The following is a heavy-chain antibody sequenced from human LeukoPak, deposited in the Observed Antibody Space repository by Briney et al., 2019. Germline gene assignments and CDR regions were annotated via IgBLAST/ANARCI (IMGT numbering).Heavy chain of an antibody. CDR1: GFTVSGNY. D-gene: IGHD3-22*01. V-gene: IGHV3-66*02. Sequence: GGSLRLSCAASGFTVSGNYMSWVRQAPGKGLEWVSVIYSGGSTYYADSVKGRFTLSRDNSKNTLYLQMNSLRAEDTAVYYCARSYYDSSGYYPGAFDIWGQGTMVTVSS. J-gene: IGHJ3*02. CDR2: IYSGGST. CDR3: ARSYYDSSGYYPGAFDI.